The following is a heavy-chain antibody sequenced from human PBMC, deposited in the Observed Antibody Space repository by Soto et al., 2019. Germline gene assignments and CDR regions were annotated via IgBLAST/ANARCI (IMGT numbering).Heavy chain of an antibody. CDR3: ARVEYYYDSSGYKGFAFDI. V-gene: IGHV4-59*12. D-gene: IGHD3-22*01. CDR1: SGSISSYY. Sequence: QVHLQESGPGLVKASETLSLTCTVSSGSISSYYWNWIRQPPGKGLEWIGYIYYSGSTTYNPSLKSRVTMEVDTSKNQFSLKLSSVTAADTAVYYCARVEYYYDSSGYKGFAFDIWGQGTMVTVSS. J-gene: IGHJ3*02. CDR2: IYYSGST.